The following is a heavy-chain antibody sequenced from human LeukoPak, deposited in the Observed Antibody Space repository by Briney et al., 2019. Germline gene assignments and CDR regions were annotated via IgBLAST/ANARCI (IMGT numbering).Heavy chain of an antibody. Sequence: GESLKISCKGSGYMFSSYWIGWVRQMPGKGLEWMGIIYPGDSDTRYSPSFQGQVTISADKSISTAYLQWSSLKASDAAMYYCARPRTHDSSAYYHYWGQGTLVTVSS. CDR1: GYMFSSYW. J-gene: IGHJ4*02. CDR3: ARPRTHDSSAYYHY. CDR2: IYPGDSDT. D-gene: IGHD3-22*01. V-gene: IGHV5-51*01.